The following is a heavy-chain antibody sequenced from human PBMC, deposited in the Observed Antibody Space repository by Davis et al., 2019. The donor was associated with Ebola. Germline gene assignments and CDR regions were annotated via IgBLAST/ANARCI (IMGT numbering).Heavy chain of an antibody. CDR1: RRTFSSYD. Sequence: SVKVSCKASRRTFSSYDINWVRQATGQGLEWMGWLNPNSGNTDSTHKFQGRLTMTKNISIGTAYMELSTLTSEDTAVYYCARRVYSRSGFDSWGQGTLVTVSS. J-gene: IGHJ4*02. CDR3: ARRVYSRSGFDS. D-gene: IGHD2-8*01. V-gene: IGHV1-8*02. CDR2: LNPNSGNT.